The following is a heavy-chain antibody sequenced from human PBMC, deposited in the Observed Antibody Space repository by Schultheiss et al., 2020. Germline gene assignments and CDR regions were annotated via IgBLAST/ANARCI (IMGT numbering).Heavy chain of an antibody. V-gene: IGHV3-73*01. J-gene: IGHJ4*02. CDR2: IRSRANSYAT. CDR1: GFTFSGSA. D-gene: IGHD6-19*01. CDR3: TRLRAYGGGGLTDY. Sequence: ESLKISCEASGFTFSGSAIHWVRQASGKGLEWVGRIRSRANSYATAYAASVKGRFTISRDDSKNTAYLQMNSLKTEDTAVYYCTRLRAYGGGGLTDYWGQGTLVTVSS.